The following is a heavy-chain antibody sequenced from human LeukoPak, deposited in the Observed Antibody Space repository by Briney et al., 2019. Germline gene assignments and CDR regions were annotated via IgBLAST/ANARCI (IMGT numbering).Heavy chain of an antibody. D-gene: IGHD3-16*01. CDR2: INSDGSST. J-gene: IGHJ4*01. Sequence: GGSLRLSCAASGLTFSSHWMHWARQGPGKGLVWVSRINSDGSSTGYADSVEGRFTISRDNAKNTLYLQMNSLRAEDTAVYYCARGWGVDYWGQGTLVTVSS. CDR3: ARGWGVDY. V-gene: IGHV3-74*01. CDR1: GLTFSSHW.